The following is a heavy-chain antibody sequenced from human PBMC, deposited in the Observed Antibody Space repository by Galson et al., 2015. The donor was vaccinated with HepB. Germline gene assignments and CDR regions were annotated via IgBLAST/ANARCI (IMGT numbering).Heavy chain of an antibody. J-gene: IGHJ4*02. Sequence: SLRLSCAASGFTFSNYAMSWVRQAPGKGLEWVSAISGGGGSTYYADSVKGRITISRDNSQNTLYLQMNSLRAEDTDVYYRAKDKSSSDFYYSDYWGPGALVTVSS. CDR3: AKDKSSSDFYYSDY. CDR2: ISGGGGST. V-gene: IGHV3-23*01. D-gene: IGHD6-19*01. CDR1: GFTFSNYA.